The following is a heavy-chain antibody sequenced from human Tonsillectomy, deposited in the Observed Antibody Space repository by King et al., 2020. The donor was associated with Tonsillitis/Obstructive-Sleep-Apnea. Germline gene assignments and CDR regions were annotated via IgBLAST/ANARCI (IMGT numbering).Heavy chain of an antibody. CDR2: IWFDGIKK. CDR3: AKDRGFTYGPSDAFDI. V-gene: IGHV3-33*06. Sequence: VQLVESGGGVVQPGRSLRLSCAASGFTFSTSGMHWVRQAPGKGLEWVAVIWFDGIKKYYTDSVKGRFTISRDNSKNTLYLQMNSLRAEDTAVYYCAKDRGFTYGPSDAFDIWGQGTMVTVSS. D-gene: IGHD5-18*01. J-gene: IGHJ3*02. CDR1: GFTFSTSG.